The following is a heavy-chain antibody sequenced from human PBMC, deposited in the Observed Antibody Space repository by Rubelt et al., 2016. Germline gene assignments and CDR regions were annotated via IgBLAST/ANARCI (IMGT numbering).Heavy chain of an antibody. Sequence: QITLKESGPTLVKPTQTLTLTCTFSGFSLSTSGVGVGWIRQPPGKALEWLALIYWDDDKRYSPSLKSRLNNTKETSKNQVVLKMTNMDPVETATYYCAHIYLDVDTAMVGTGERIFDYWGQGTLVTVSS. CDR1: GFSLSTSGVG. V-gene: IGHV2-5*02. J-gene: IGHJ4*02. CDR3: AHIYLDVDTAMVGTGERIFDY. CDR2: IYWDDDK. D-gene: IGHD5-18*01.